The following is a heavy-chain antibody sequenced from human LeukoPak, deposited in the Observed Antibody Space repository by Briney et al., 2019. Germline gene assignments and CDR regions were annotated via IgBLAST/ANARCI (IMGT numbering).Heavy chain of an antibody. J-gene: IGHJ4*02. CDR3: VRDPVDY. Sequence: PGGSLRLSCAASGFTFTNYWMSWVRQAPGKGLEWVASIKQDASDKYYVDSVKGRLTISRDNAKNSLFLQMISLRAEDTALYYCVRDPVDYWGQGILVTVPS. CDR2: IKQDASDK. V-gene: IGHV3-7*01. CDR1: GFTFTNYW.